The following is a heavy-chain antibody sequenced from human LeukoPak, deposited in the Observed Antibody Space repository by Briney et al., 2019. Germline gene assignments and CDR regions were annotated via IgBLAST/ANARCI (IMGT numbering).Heavy chain of an antibody. V-gene: IGHV3-53*01. CDR3: AKGLNGYGSGSYSHLDAFDI. D-gene: IGHD3-10*01. Sequence: GGSLTLSCAASGFTLSSNYMSWLRQAPGKGLEWVSVIYSGGNTYYADSVKGRFTISRDNSKNTLSLQMNSLRAEDTAVYYCAKGLNGYGSGSYSHLDAFDIWGQGTMVTVSS. CDR2: IYSGGNT. J-gene: IGHJ3*02. CDR1: GFTLSSNY.